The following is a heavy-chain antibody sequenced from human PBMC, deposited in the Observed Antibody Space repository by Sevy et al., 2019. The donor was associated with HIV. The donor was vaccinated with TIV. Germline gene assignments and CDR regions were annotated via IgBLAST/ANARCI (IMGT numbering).Heavy chain of an antibody. J-gene: IGHJ4*02. CDR3: ARDLGYYYDRSGYYGPYDY. Sequence: GGSLRLSCAASGFTFSTYGMHWVRQAPGKGLEWVAVIWFDGSNTYYADSVKGRFTISRDNAKNSLYLQMNSLRDEDTAVYYCARDLGYYYDRSGYYGPYDYWGQGTLVTVSS. CDR2: IWFDGSNT. CDR1: GFTFSTYG. V-gene: IGHV3-33*01. D-gene: IGHD3-22*01.